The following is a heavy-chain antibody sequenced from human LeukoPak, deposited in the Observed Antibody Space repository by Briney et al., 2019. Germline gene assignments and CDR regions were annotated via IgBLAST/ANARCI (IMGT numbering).Heavy chain of an antibody. D-gene: IGHD6-19*01. CDR1: GGSISSSSYY. CDR2: IDYSGST. Sequence: SETLSLTCTVSGGSISSSSYYWGWIRQPPGKGLEWIGSIDYSGSTYYNPSLKSRVTISVDTSKNQFSLKLSSVTAADTAVYYCATYSSGRDPNDYWGQGTLVTVSS. V-gene: IGHV4-39*07. J-gene: IGHJ4*02. CDR3: ATYSSGRDPNDY.